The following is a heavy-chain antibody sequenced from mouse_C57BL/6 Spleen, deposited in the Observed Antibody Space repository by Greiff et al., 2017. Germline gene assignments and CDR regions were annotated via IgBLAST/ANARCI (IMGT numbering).Heavy chain of an antibody. Sequence: QVQLQQSGPELVKPGASVKISCKASGYAFSSSWMNWVKQRPGKGLEWIGRIYPGDGDTNYNGKFKGKATLTADKSSSTAYMQLSSLTSEDSAVYFCARGTYYCGSSYDYYAMDYWGQGTSVTVSS. D-gene: IGHD1-1*01. CDR1: GYAFSSSW. CDR3: ARGTYYCGSSYDYYAMDY. CDR2: IYPGDGDT. V-gene: IGHV1-82*01. J-gene: IGHJ4*01.